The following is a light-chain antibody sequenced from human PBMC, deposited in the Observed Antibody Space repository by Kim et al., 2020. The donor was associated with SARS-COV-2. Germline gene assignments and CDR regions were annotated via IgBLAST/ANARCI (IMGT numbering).Light chain of an antibody. CDR1: SLRSYY. CDR2: GKN. J-gene: IGLJ2*01. CDR3: NSRDSSGNHLV. Sequence: SSELTQDPAVSVALGQTVRITCQGDSLRSYYASWYQQKPGQAPVLVIYGKNNRPSGLPDRFSGSSSGNTASLTITGAQAEDAADYYCNSRDSSGNHLVFG. V-gene: IGLV3-19*01.